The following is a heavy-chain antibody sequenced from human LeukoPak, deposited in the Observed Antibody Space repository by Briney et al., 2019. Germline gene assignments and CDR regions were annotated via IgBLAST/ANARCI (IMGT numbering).Heavy chain of an antibody. Sequence: SQTLSLTCTVSGGSISSGDYYWNWIRQPPGKGLEWIGYIYYSGSTYYNPSLKSRVTISVDTSKNQFSLKLSSVTAADTAVYYCASSGWYWDAFDIWGQGTMVTVSS. CDR1: GGSISSGDYY. CDR3: ASSGWYWDAFDI. J-gene: IGHJ3*02. V-gene: IGHV4-30-4*01. D-gene: IGHD6-19*01. CDR2: IYYSGST.